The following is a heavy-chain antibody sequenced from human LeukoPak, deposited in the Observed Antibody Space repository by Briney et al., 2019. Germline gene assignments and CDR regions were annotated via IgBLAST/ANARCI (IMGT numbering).Heavy chain of an antibody. D-gene: IGHD3-10*01. CDR1: GGSISSYY. J-gene: IGHJ4*02. Sequence: SETLSLTCTVSGGSISSYYWSWIRQPSGKGLEWIGYIYYSGSTNYNPSLKSRVTISVDTSKNQFSLKLSSVTAADTAVYYCARGPRYYGSDWGQGTLVTVSS. V-gene: IGHV4-59*01. CDR3: ARGPRYYGSD. CDR2: IYYSGST.